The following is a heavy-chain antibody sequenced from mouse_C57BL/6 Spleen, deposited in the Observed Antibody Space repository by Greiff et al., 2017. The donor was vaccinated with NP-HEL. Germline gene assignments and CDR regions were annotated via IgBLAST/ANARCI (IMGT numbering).Heavy chain of an antibody. Sequence: EVKLQQSGPELVKPGASVKISCKASGYTFTDYYMNWVKQSHGKSLEWIGDINPNNGGTSYNQKFKGKATLTVDKSSSTAYMELRSLTSEDSAVYYCASGFHYYYAMDYWGQGTSVTVSS. J-gene: IGHJ4*01. V-gene: IGHV1-26*01. CDR2: INPNNGGT. CDR3: ASGFHYYYAMDY. CDR1: GYTFTDYY.